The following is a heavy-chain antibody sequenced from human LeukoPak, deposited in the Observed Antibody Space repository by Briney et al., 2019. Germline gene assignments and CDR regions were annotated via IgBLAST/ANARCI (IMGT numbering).Heavy chain of an antibody. J-gene: IGHJ4*02. D-gene: IGHD2-15*01. CDR3: TRIGLFGGTALSGRARYFDY. V-gene: IGHV1-8*03. CDR1: GYTFTSSD. CDR2: MSPTMVHT. Sequence: GASLKVCCTASGYTFTSSDINCVRGATGQALGWRAGMSPTMVHTGSEQKVPGRVTITMSTSISIAYLELCSRRSADTAGYSCTRIGLFGGTALSGRARYFDYWGQETLVTVFS.